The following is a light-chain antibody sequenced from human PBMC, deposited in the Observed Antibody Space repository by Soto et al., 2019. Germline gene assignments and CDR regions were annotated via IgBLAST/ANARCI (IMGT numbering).Light chain of an antibody. CDR2: DVN. Sequence: QSALTQPPSVSGSPGQSVAISCTGTSSDVGSFNRVSWYQQSPGTAPKLMIYDVNNRPSGVPDRFSGSKSGNAASLTISGLQAEDESDYYCSSFTSSDTSVFGTGTKLTVL. V-gene: IGLV2-18*02. CDR3: SSFTSSDTSV. CDR1: SSDVGSFNR. J-gene: IGLJ1*01.